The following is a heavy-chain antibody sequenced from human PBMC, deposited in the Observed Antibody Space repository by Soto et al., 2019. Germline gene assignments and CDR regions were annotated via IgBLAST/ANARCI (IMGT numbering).Heavy chain of an antibody. D-gene: IGHD2-15*01. CDR2: ISSSSSTI. Sequence: GGSLRLSCAASGFTFSSYSMNWVRQAPGKGLEWVSYISSSSSTIYYADSVKGRFTISRDNAKNSLYLQMNSLRDEDTAVYYCARVPQVVVAAYGMDVWGQGTKVTVSS. CDR1: GFTFSSYS. CDR3: ARVPQVVVAAYGMDV. J-gene: IGHJ6*02. V-gene: IGHV3-48*02.